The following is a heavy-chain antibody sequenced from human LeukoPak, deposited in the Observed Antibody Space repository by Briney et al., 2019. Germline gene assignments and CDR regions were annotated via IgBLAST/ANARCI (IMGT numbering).Heavy chain of an antibody. J-gene: IGHJ5*02. V-gene: IGHV4-39*01. CDR2: IYYSGST. CDR1: AGSISSSSYY. CDR3: VTSNYGRFDP. D-gene: IGHD4-11*01. Sequence: SETLSLTXTVSAGSISSSSYYWGWIRQSPGNGLEWIGSIYYSGSTYYNPSLKSRLTISVDTSENQFSLKLSSVTAADTAVYYCVTSNYGRFDPWGQGTLVTVSS.